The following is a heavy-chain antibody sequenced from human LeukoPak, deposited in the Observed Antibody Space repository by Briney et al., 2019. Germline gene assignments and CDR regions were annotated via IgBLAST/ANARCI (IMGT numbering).Heavy chain of an antibody. CDR3: ARGGGLDV. D-gene: IGHD3-16*01. CDR1: GFSIKSYS. J-gene: IGHJ6*02. CDR2: INHNGNVN. V-gene: IGHV3-7*03. Sequence: PGGSLRLSCAASGFSIKSYSMTWVRQAPGKGLEWVASINHNGNVNYYVDSVEGRFTISRDNAKNSLYLQMSNLRAEDTAVYFCARGGGLDVWGQGATVTVSS.